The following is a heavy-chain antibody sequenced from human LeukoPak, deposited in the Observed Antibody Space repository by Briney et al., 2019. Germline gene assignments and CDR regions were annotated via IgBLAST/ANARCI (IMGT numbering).Heavy chain of an antibody. Sequence: GGSLRLSCAASGFTFSSYAMSWVRQAPGKGLEWVSAIRGSGGSTNYGDSVKGRFTIFRDNSKNTLYLQMKSLRAEDTALYYCATYRQVLLPFESWGQGTLVTVSS. J-gene: IGHJ4*02. D-gene: IGHD2-8*02. CDR2: IRGSGGST. CDR3: ATYRQVLLPFES. V-gene: IGHV3-23*01. CDR1: GFTFSSYA.